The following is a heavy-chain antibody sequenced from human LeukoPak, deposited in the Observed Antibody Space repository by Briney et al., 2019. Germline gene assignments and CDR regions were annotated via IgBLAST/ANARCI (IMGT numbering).Heavy chain of an antibody. J-gene: IGHJ4*02. CDR1: GFTFDDYA. Sequence: GRSLRLSCAASGFTFDDYAMHWVRHAPGKGLEWVSGISWNSGSIGYADSVKGRFTISRDNAKNSLYLQMNSLRAEDMALYYCAKDRSRILGRYFDYWGQGTLVTVSS. CDR3: AKDRSRILGRYFDY. CDR2: ISWNSGSI. D-gene: IGHD2-15*01. V-gene: IGHV3-9*03.